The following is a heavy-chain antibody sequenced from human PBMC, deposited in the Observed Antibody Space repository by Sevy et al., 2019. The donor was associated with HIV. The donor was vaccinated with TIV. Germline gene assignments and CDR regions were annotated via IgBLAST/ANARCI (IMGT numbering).Heavy chain of an antibody. CDR3: ARDAAVATKPKTYYFDY. CDR1: GGSISSYY. CDR2: IYYSGST. D-gene: IGHD5-12*01. Sequence: SETLSLTCTVSGGSISSYYWSWIRQPPGKGLEWIGYIYYSGSTNYNPSLKSRVTISVDTSKNQFSLKLSSVTAADTAVYYCARDAAVATKPKTYYFDYWGQGTLVTVSS. V-gene: IGHV4-59*01. J-gene: IGHJ4*02.